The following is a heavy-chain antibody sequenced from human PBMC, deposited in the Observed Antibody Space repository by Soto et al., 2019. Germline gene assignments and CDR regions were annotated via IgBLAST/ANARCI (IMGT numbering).Heavy chain of an antibody. V-gene: IGHV3-15*01. Sequence: EVQVVESGGDLVEPGGSLRLSCETSGFLLSSAWMSWVRQAPGKGLEWVARIKSKKDCGARDYAAPVNGRFSISRDDSKSTVYLQMNSLRAEDTALYYCVEGWNDFWGQGNLVTVSS. D-gene: IGHD1-1*01. J-gene: IGHJ4*02. CDR2: IKSKKDCGAR. CDR1: GFLLSSAW. CDR3: VEGWNDF.